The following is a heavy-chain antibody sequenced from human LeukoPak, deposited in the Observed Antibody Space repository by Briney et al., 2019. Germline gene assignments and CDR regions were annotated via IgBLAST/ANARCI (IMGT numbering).Heavy chain of an antibody. CDR3: ARDPGEGSGSYYPD. V-gene: IGHV3-33*01. CDR2: IWYDGSNK. Sequence: GGSLRLSCAASGFTFSSYGMHWVRQAPGKGLEWVAVIWYDGSNKYYADSVEGRFTISRDNSKNTLYLQMNSLRAEDTAVYYCARDPGEGSGSYYPDWGQGTMVTVSS. CDR1: GFTFSSYG. J-gene: IGHJ3*01. D-gene: IGHD3-10*01.